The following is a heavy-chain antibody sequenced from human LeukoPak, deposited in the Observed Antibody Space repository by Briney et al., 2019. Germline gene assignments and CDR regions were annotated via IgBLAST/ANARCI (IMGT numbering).Heavy chain of an antibody. J-gene: IGHJ4*02. D-gene: IGHD5-24*01. Sequence: GGSLRLSCAASGFTVSSNYTSWVRQAPGKGLEWVSSIHGGDNTFYADSVKGRFTISRDNSKNTLYLQVNSLRAEDTAVYYCAKNRGDAYNTFDCWGQGTLLTVSS. V-gene: IGHV3-53*01. CDR3: AKNRGDAYNTFDC. CDR1: GFTVSSNY. CDR2: IHGGDNT.